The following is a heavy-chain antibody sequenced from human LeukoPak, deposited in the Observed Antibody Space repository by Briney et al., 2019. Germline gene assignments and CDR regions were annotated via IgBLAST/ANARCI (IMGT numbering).Heavy chain of an antibody. J-gene: IGHJ3*02. Sequence: PGGSLRLSCAASGFTVSSNYMSWVRQVPGKGLEWVSVIYSGGSTYYADSVKGRFTISRDNSRNTLYLQMNSLRAEDTAVYYCARDQTFDIWGQGTMVTVSS. V-gene: IGHV3-53*01. CDR1: GFTVSSNY. CDR3: ARDQTFDI. CDR2: IYSGGST.